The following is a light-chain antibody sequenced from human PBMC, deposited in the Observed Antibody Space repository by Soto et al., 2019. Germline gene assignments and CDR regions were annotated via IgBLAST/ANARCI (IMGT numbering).Light chain of an antibody. Sequence: DIQMTQSPSTLSGSVGDRVTITCRASQTISSWLAWYQQKPGKAPKLLIYKASTLKSGVPSRFSGSRSGTEFTLTSSSLQPDDVANYYCQHYNSYSEAFGQGTKVEL. J-gene: IGKJ1*01. V-gene: IGKV1-5*03. CDR1: QTISSW. CDR2: KAS. CDR3: QHYNSYSEA.